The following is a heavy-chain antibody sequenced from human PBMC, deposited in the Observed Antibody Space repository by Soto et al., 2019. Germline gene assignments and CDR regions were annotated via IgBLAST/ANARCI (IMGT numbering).Heavy chain of an antibody. D-gene: IGHD3-16*01. CDR3: ARAAPASYDYYNFDS. CDR1: GGSVKSAAHY. J-gene: IGHJ4*02. Sequence: PSETLSLSCTVSGGSVKSAAHYWGWIRQSPGKGLEWIGYVFHRGNSYYNPSLESRVTLSVDTSKNQFSLRVASVTAADTAVYYCARAAPASYDYYNFDSWGQGILVPVSS. CDR2: VFHRGNS. V-gene: IGHV4-30-4*01.